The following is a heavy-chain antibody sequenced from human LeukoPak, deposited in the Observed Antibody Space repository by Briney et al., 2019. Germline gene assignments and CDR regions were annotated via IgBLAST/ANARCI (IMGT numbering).Heavy chain of an antibody. J-gene: IGHJ6*02. CDR1: GGSISSYY. CDR3: ARGNSVLWFGQYDYYGMDV. Sequence: SETLSLTCTVSGGSISSYYWSWIRQPPGKGLEWIGYIYYSGSTNYNPSLKSRVTISVDTSKNQFSLKLSSVTAADTAVYYCARGNSVLWFGQYDYYGMDVWGQGTTVTVSS. D-gene: IGHD3-10*01. V-gene: IGHV4-59*01. CDR2: IYYSGST.